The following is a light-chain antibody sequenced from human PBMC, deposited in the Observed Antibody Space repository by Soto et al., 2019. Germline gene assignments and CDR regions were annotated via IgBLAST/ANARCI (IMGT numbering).Light chain of an antibody. Sequence: DIQMTQSPSTLSASVGDIVTITCRASQSISNWLAWYQHKPGKAPKLLIYDASTLEGGVPSRFSGSRSGTEFTLTISSLQSDDFSTYYCQQDSTYWTFGQGTKVEFK. V-gene: IGKV1-5*01. CDR1: QSISNW. CDR2: DAS. J-gene: IGKJ1*01. CDR3: QQDSTYWT.